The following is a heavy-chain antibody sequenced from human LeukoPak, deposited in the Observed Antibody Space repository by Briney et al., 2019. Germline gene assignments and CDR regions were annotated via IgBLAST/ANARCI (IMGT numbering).Heavy chain of an antibody. CDR3: ARTSDGYNDAFDI. CDR2: IYYSGST. Sequence: PSETLSLTCTVSGGSISSYYWSWIRQPPGKGLEWIGYIYYSGSTNYNPSLKSRVTISVDTSKNQFSLKLSSVTAADTAVYYRARTSDGYNDAFDIWGQGTMVTVSS. V-gene: IGHV4-59*01. D-gene: IGHD5-24*01. J-gene: IGHJ3*02. CDR1: GGSISSYY.